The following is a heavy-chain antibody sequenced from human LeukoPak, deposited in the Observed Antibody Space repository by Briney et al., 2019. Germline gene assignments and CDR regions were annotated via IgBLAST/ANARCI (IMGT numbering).Heavy chain of an antibody. Sequence: SETLSLTCAVYGGSFSGYYWSWIRQPPGKGLEWIGEINHSGSTNYNPSLKSRVTISVDTSKNQFSLKLSSVTAADTAVYYCARGYCSSTSCYPLDYWGQGTLVTVSS. CDR2: INHSGST. CDR3: ARGYCSSTSCYPLDY. J-gene: IGHJ4*02. CDR1: GGSFSGYY. V-gene: IGHV4-34*01. D-gene: IGHD2-2*01.